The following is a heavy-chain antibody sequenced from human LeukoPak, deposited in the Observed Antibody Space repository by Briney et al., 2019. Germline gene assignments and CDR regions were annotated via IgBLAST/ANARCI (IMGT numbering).Heavy chain of an antibody. CDR3: TRVSRSGSYSDF. CDR1: GFTFTTYA. D-gene: IGHD3-10*01. J-gene: IGHJ4*02. CDR2: ITGSGSST. Sequence: TGGSLRLSCAASGFTFTTYALSWVRQAPGKGLEWVSSITGSGSSTYYADSVKGRFTISRDSSKNTLYLQMNSLKTEDTAVYYCTRVSRSGSYSDFWGQGTLVTVSS. V-gene: IGHV3-23*01.